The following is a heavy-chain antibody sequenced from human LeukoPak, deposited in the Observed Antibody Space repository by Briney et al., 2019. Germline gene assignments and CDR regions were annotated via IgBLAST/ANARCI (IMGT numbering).Heavy chain of an antibody. CDR1: GGSFSGYY. J-gene: IGHJ6*03. D-gene: IGHD2-2*01. Sequence: SETLSLTCAVYGGSFSGYYWSWIRQPPGKGLERIGEINHSGSTNYNPSLKSRVTISVDTSKNQFSLKLSSVTAADTAVYYCARCGSSKYYYYYMDVWGKGTTVTVSS. V-gene: IGHV4-34*01. CDR3: ARCGSSKYYYYYMDV. CDR2: INHSGST.